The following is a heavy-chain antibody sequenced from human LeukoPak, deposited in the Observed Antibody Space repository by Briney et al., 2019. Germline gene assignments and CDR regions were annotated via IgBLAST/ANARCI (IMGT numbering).Heavy chain of an antibody. CDR2: ISSSSSYI. J-gene: IGHJ4*02. CDR1: GFTFSNAW. Sequence: KAGGSLRLSCAASGFTFSNAWMSWVRQAPGKGLEWVSSISSSSSYIYYADSVKGRFTISRDNAKNSLYLQMNSLRAEDTAVYYCARDPGFVGFDYWGQGTLVTVSS. CDR3: ARDPGFVGFDY. V-gene: IGHV3-21*01. D-gene: IGHD1-26*01.